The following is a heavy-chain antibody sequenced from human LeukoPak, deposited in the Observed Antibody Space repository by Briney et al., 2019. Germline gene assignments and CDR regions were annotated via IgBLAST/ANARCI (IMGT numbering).Heavy chain of an antibody. J-gene: IGHJ3*02. CDR1: GSSISSYY. CDR3: ARHRRRLLLLGDAFDI. Sequence: KASGTLSLTCTVSGSSISSYYWSWIRQPPGKGLEWIGYIYTSGSTNYNPSLKSRVTISVDTSKNQFSLKLSSVTAADTAVYYCARHRRRLLLLGDAFDIWGQGTMVTVSS. CDR2: IYTSGST. D-gene: IGHD3-22*01. V-gene: IGHV4-4*09.